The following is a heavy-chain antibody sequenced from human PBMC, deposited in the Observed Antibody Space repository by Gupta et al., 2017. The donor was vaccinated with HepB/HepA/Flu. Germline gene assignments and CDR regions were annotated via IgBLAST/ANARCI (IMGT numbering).Heavy chain of an antibody. V-gene: IGHV4-34*01. Sequence: QVQLHQWGAGLLKPSETLSPTCSVIGGSFSGYYRAWVRQPPGKGLEWIGEIHPSGSAHYNPSLGSRVTVSGDMSNNQLTLHLNSVTAADTAIYYCTAGLDQFKVGYWGQGTQVTVSS. CDR1: GGSFSGYY. CDR3: TAGLDQFKVGY. D-gene: IGHD1-26*01. CDR2: IHPSGSA. J-gene: IGHJ4*02.